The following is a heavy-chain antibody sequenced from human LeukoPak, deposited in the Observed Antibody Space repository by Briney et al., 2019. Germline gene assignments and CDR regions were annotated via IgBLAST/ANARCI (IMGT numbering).Heavy chain of an antibody. D-gene: IGHD3-3*01. CDR1: EFTFSSYA. Sequence: GGSLRLSCAASEFTFSSYAMSWVRQAPGKGLEWVSAISGSGGSTYYADSVKGRFTISRDNSKNTLYLQMNSLRAEDTAVYYCAKDPVIYDFWSGYSAPGWFDPWGQGTLVTVSS. CDR2: ISGSGGST. V-gene: IGHV3-23*01. CDR3: AKDPVIYDFWSGYSAPGWFDP. J-gene: IGHJ5*02.